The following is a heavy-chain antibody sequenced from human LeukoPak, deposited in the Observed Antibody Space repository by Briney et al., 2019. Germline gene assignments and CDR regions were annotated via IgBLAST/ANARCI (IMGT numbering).Heavy chain of an antibody. CDR3: AREKYCTITDCSHGRFYFDY. V-gene: IGHV3-30*09. CDR2: ISSDGSSE. Sequence: QPGGSLRLSCAASGFPFSTYNMHWVRQAPGKGLEWVAVISSDGSSENYADSVEGRFAISRDNSRNTLYLQMNTLRTEDTAVYYCAREKYCTITDCSHGRFYFDYWGQGTLVTVPS. CDR1: GFPFSTYN. D-gene: IGHD2-2*01. J-gene: IGHJ4*02.